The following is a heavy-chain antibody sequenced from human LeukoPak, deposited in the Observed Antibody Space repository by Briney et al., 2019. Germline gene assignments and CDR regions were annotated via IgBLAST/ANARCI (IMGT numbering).Heavy chain of an antibody. Sequence: PGGSLRLSCAASGFTFSSYAMHWVRQAPGKGLEWVAVISYDGSNKYYADSVKGRFTISRDNSKNTLYLQMNSLGAEDTAVYYCAKGSCSGGSCYSPDAFDIWGQGTMVTVSS. CDR2: ISYDGSNK. D-gene: IGHD2-15*01. CDR3: AKGSCSGGSCYSPDAFDI. V-gene: IGHV3-30*04. J-gene: IGHJ3*02. CDR1: GFTFSSYA.